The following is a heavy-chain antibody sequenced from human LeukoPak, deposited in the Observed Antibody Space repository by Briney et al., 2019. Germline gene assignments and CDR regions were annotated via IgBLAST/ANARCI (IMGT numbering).Heavy chain of an antibody. CDR2: INSDGRIT. CDR1: GFTFSDYW. D-gene: IGHD1/OR15-1a*01. V-gene: IGHV3-74*01. J-gene: IGHJ4*02. Sequence: QPGGSLRLSCAASGFTFSDYWMHWVRQAPGKGLVGVSRINSDGRITSYADSVKGRFTISRDNSKNTLYLQMNSLRAEDTAVYYCAKDRTSLVGIGYWGQGTLVTVSS. CDR3: AKDRTSLVGIGY.